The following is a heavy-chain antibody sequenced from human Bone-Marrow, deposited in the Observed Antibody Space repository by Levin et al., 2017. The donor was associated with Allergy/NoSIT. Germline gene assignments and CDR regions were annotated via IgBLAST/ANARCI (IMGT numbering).Heavy chain of an antibody. J-gene: IGHJ5*02. D-gene: IGHD6-13*01. Sequence: GESLKISCKASGYTFTGYYMHWVRQAPGQGLEWMGWINPNSGGTNYAQKFQGRVTMTRDTSISTAYMELSRLRSDDTAVYYCARVEYSSSWYWFDPWGQGTLVTVSS. CDR2: INPNSGGT. CDR3: ARVEYSSSWYWFDP. CDR1: GYTFTGYY. V-gene: IGHV1-2*02.